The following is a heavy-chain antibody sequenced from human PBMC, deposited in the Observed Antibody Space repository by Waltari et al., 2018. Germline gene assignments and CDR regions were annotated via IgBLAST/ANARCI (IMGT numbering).Heavy chain of an antibody. V-gene: IGHV4-34*01. J-gene: IGHJ5*01. CDR1: GGSFGDYY. CDR2: INHSGST. CDR3: ARGSWYDF. Sequence: QVQLQQWGAGLLKPSETLSLTCAVYGGSFGDYYWSWIRQPPGKGLEWIGEINHSGSTDYNPSLKSRVTRSVDTSKNQFSLKVISVTAADTALYYCARGSWYDFWGQGTLVTVSS.